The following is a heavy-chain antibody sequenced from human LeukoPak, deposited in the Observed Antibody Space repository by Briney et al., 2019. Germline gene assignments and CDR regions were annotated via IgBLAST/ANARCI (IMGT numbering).Heavy chain of an antibody. Sequence: PSETLSLTCIVSGYSISSGYYWGWIRQPPGKGLEWIGSIYHSGSTYYNPSLKSRVTISVDTSKNQFSLKLSSVTAADTAVYYCGRAYWSSTSCYDMDVWGKGTTVTVSS. D-gene: IGHD2-2*01. CDR2: IYHSGST. CDR1: GYSISSGYY. J-gene: IGHJ6*03. V-gene: IGHV4-38-2*02. CDR3: GRAYWSSTSCYDMDV.